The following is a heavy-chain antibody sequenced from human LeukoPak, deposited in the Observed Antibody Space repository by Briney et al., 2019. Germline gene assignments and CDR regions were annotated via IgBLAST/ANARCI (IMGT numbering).Heavy chain of an antibody. D-gene: IGHD3-22*01. CDR1: GFTFMSYG. J-gene: IGHJ4*02. V-gene: IGHV3-30*18. CDR3: AKLSYDSSGSQAPSFDA. CDR2: ISHDGNKQ. Sequence: GGSLRLSCAASGFTFMSYGMYWVRQAPGKGLEWVAMISHDGNKQFYADSVKGRFTISRDNSKNTLFFQMNDLRPEDTAMYYCAKLSYDSSGSQAPSFDAWGQGTLVTVSP.